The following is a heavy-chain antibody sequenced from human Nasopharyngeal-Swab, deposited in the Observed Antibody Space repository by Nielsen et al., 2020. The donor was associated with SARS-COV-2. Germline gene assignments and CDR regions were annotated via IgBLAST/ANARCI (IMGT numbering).Heavy chain of an antibody. CDR1: GGSISSSSYY. V-gene: IGHV4-31*03. CDR3: ARDKGHDYGDYYYYMDV. D-gene: IGHD4-17*01. J-gene: IGHJ6*03. CDR2: IYYSGST. Sequence: SETLSLTCTVSGGSISSSSYYWSWIRQHPGKGLEWIGYIYYSGSTYYNPSLKSRVTISVDTSKNQFSLKLSSVTAADTAVYYCARDKGHDYGDYYYYMDVWGKGTTVTVSS.